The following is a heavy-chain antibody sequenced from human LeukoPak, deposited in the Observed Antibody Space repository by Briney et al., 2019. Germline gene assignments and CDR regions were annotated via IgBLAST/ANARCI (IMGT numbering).Heavy chain of an antibody. CDR3: AKEALGVVPAAIPIDYFDY. D-gene: IGHD2-2*01. CDR1: GFTFSSYG. Sequence: GRSLRLSCAASGFTFSSYGMHWVRQAPGKGLEWVAVIWYDGSNKYYADSVKGRFTISRDNSKNTLYLQMNSLRAEDTAVYYCAKEALGVVPAAIPIDYFDYWGQGTLVTVSS. V-gene: IGHV3-33*06. CDR2: IWYDGSNK. J-gene: IGHJ4*02.